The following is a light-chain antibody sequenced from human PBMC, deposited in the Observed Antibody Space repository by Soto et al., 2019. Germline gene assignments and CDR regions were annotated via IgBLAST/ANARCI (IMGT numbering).Light chain of an antibody. J-gene: IGKJ5*01. CDR2: GAS. Sequence: VLSHSLGTLSLYPGEGASLSCRASQAISGNYLAWYQHKPGQAPRLLMYGASSRATGIPDRFSGSGSGTDFTLTISRLEPEDFAVYYCQQYGSSPPITFGQGTRLAIK. CDR3: QQYGSSPPIT. CDR1: QAISGNY. V-gene: IGKV3-20*01.